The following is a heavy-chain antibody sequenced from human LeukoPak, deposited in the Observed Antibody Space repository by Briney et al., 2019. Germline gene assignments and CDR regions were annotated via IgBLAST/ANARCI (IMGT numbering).Heavy chain of an antibody. CDR1: GGSISSYY. V-gene: IGHV4-59*01. D-gene: IGHD3-3*01. CDR3: ARVDFWSGFDY. Sequence: NPSETLSLTCTVSGGSISSYYWSWIRQPPGKGLEWIGYIYYSGSTNYNPSLKSRVTISVDTSKNQFSLKLTSVTAADTAVYYCARVDFWSGFDYWGLGTLVTVSS. J-gene: IGHJ4*02. CDR2: IYYSGST.